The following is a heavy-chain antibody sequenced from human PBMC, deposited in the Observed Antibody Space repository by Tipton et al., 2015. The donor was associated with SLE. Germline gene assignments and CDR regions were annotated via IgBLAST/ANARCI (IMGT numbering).Heavy chain of an antibody. CDR3: ARESSGYGEDYYYYYYMDV. J-gene: IGHJ6*03. CDR2: IYYSGST. CDR1: GGSISSHY. D-gene: IGHD5-12*01. Sequence: TLSLTCTVSGGSISSHYWSWIRQPPGKGLEWIGYIYYSGSTNYNPSLKSRVTISVDTSKNQFSLKLSSVTAADTAVYYCARESSGYGEDYYYYYYMDVWGKGTTVTVSS. V-gene: IGHV4-59*11.